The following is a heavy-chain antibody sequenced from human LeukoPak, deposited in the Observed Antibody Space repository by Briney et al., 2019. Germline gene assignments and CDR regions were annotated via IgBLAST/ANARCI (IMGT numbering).Heavy chain of an antibody. CDR1: GFTFSSYW. J-gene: IGHJ3*02. V-gene: IGHV3-7*01. CDR3: AGGVDYWVVAFDI. CDR2: IKQDGSEK. Sequence: GGSLRLSCAASGFTFSSYWMSWVRQAPGKGLEWVANIKQDGSEKYYVDSVKGRFTISRDNAKNSLYLQMNSLRAEDTAVYYCAGGVDYWVVAFDIWGQGTMVTVSS. D-gene: IGHD2-8*02.